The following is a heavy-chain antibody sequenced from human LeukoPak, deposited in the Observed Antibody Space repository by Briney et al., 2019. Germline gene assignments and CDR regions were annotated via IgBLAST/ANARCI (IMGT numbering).Heavy chain of an antibody. CDR1: GGSFSGYY. V-gene: IGHV4-34*01. CDR3: ARGFRWTGIFDY. D-gene: IGHD3/OR15-3a*01. CDR2: INHSGST. Sequence: SETLSLTCAVSGGSFSGYYWSWIRQPPGKGLGWIGEINHSGSTNYNPSLKSRVTISVDTSKNQFSLKLSSVTAADTAVYYCARGFRWTGIFDYWGQGTLVTVSS. J-gene: IGHJ4*02.